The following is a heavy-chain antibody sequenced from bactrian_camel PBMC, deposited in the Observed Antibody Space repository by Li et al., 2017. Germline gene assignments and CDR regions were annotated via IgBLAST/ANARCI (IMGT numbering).Heavy chain of an antibody. CDR3: ATVSVSYGSFLY. Sequence: HVQLVESGGGLVQPGGSLRVSCAGSGFTFSNYAMSWVRQAPGKGLEWVIGMNSDGTKQYYRNSVKGRFTISRDNAKSTLYLQMSSLKSEDTALYYCATVSVSYGSFLYWGQGTQVTVS. D-gene: IGHD1*01. J-gene: IGHJ4*01. CDR2: MNSDGTKQ. CDR1: GFTFSNYA. V-gene: IGHV3S7*01.